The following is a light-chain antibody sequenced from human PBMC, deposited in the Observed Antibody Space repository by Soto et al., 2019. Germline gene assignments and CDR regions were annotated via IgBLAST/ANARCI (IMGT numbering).Light chain of an antibody. CDR2: GAS. CDR1: QSVSSN. J-gene: IGKJ1*01. Sequence: EIVMTQSPATLSVSPGERATLSCRASQSVSSNLAWYQQKPGQAPRLLIYGASTRATGIPARFSGSGSGTDFTLTISNLQSADLAVYYGQQYNNWPSWTFGQGTKVEIK. V-gene: IGKV3-15*01. CDR3: QQYNNWPSWT.